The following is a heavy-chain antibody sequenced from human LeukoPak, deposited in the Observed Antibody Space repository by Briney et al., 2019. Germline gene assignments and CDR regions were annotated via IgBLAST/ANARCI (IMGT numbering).Heavy chain of an antibody. J-gene: IGHJ5*01. V-gene: IGHV3-43*02. CDR2: FSGNGKAT. CDR3: AKEGCTMFFDS. D-gene: IGHD3-3*01. Sequence: GRSLRLSCAASGFTLDDYAMHWVRQVPGKGLEWVSLFSGNGKATYYADSVKGRFTIFRDDSKNSVTLQMNSLRSDDSALYFCAKEGCTMFFDSWGQGTLVTVSS. CDR1: GFTLDDYA.